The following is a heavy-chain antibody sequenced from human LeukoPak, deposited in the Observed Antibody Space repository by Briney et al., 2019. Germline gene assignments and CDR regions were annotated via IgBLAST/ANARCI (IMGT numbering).Heavy chain of an antibody. CDR3: ARTKPGIAAAVTDY. Sequence: SETLSLTCTVSAYSISSGYYWGWIRQPPGKGLEWIGSIYHSGSTYYNPSLKSRVTISIDTSKNQFSLKLSSVTAADTAVYYCARTKPGIAAAVTDYWGQGTLVTVSS. CDR2: IYHSGST. V-gene: IGHV4-38-2*02. D-gene: IGHD6-13*01. CDR1: AYSISSGYY. J-gene: IGHJ4*02.